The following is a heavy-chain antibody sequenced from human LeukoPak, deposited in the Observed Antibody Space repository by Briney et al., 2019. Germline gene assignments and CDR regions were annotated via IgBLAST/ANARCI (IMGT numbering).Heavy chain of an antibody. CDR2: FDPEDGET. V-gene: IGHV1-24*01. Sequence: ASVKVSCKVSGYTLTELSMHWVRQAPGKGLEWMGGFDPEDGETIYAQKFQGRVTMTEDTSTDTAYMELSSLRSEDTAVYYCATSPWAGGGNRRGYYFDYWGQGTLVTVSS. CDR1: GYTLTELS. J-gene: IGHJ4*02. CDR3: ATSPWAGGGNRRGYYFDY. D-gene: IGHD4-23*01.